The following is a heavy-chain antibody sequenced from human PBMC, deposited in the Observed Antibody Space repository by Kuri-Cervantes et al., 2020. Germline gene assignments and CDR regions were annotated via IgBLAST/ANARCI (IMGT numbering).Heavy chain of an antibody. CDR2: IVVGSGNT. Sequence: SVKVSCKASGFTFTNSSVQWVRQARGQRLEWIGWIVVGSGNTNYAQKFQERITITRDMSTSTAYMELSSLRSEDTAVYYCASPYCSSTSCYTGGYFQHWGQGTLVTVSS. CDR3: ASPYCSSTSCYTGGYFQH. CDR1: GFTFTNSS. D-gene: IGHD2-2*02. V-gene: IGHV1-58*01. J-gene: IGHJ1*01.